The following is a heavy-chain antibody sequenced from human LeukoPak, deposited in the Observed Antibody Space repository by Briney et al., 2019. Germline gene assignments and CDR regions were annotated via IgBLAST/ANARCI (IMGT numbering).Heavy chain of an antibody. V-gene: IGHV3-74*01. CDR1: GFTFSVYY. CDR3: VAYNWNYPDY. Sequence: GGSLRLSCAASGFTFSVYYMYWVRQAPETGLVWVSRIRPDGRSTAYADSVKDRFTISRDNGKNTLYLQMNSLRAEDTAVYYCVAYNWNYPDYWGQGTLLTVSS. J-gene: IGHJ4*02. D-gene: IGHD1-1*01. CDR2: IRPDGRST.